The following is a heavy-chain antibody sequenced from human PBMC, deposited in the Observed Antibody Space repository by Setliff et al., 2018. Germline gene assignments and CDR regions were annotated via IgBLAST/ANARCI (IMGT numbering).Heavy chain of an antibody. CDR1: GYSFPDYW. J-gene: IGHJ3*01. D-gene: IGHD2-2*01. CDR3: TRHEDRNKCTSSSCYRENDAFDV. CDR2: LYPGHSDT. Sequence: PGESLKLSCKASGYSFPDYWIAWLSQMPGKGLEWMGVLYPGHSDTGYSPSFQGSVTISADKSINTAYLQGSRLKASDTAIYYCTRHEDRNKCTSSSCYRENDAFDVWGQGAMVTVSS. V-gene: IGHV5-51*01.